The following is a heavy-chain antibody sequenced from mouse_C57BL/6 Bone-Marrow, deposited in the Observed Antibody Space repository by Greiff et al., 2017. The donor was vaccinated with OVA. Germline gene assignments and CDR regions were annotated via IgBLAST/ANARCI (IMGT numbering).Heavy chain of an antibody. CDR2: INPSSGYT. Sequence: VQGVESGAELAKPGASVKLSCKASGYTFTSYWMHWVKQRPGQGLEWIGYINPSSGYTKYNQKFKDKATLTADKSSSTAYMQLSSLTYEDSAVYYCARKGAWAYWYFDVWGTGTTVTVSS. J-gene: IGHJ1*03. D-gene: IGHD4-1*01. V-gene: IGHV1-7*01. CDR1: GYTFTSYW. CDR3: ARKGAWAYWYFDV.